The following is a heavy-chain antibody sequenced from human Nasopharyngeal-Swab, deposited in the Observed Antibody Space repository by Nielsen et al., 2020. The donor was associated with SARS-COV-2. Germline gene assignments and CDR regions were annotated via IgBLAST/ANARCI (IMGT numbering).Heavy chain of an antibody. CDR3: AREHHSSGWTGPFDY. J-gene: IGHJ4*02. Sequence: SVKVSCKASGGTFSSYAISWVRQAPGQGLEWMGGIIPIFGTANYAQKFQGRVTITADESTSTAYMELSNLRSEDTAVYYCAREHHSSGWTGPFDYWGQGTLVTVSS. CDR2: IIPIFGTA. V-gene: IGHV1-69*13. CDR1: GGTFSSYA. D-gene: IGHD6-19*01.